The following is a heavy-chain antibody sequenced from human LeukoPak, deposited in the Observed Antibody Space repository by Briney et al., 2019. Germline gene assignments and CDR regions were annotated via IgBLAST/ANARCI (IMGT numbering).Heavy chain of an antibody. CDR1: GFTFSTYA. CDR2: ISGSGGST. D-gene: IGHD4-11*01. J-gene: IGHJ4*02. V-gene: IGHV3-23*01. CDR3: AKERLTTTTFDS. Sequence: GGSLRLSCAASGFTFSTYAMSWVRQAPGKGLEWVSLISGSGGSTYYADSVKGRFTISRDNGKNTLSLQMNSLRAEDTALYYCAKERLTTTTFDSWGRGTLVTVSS.